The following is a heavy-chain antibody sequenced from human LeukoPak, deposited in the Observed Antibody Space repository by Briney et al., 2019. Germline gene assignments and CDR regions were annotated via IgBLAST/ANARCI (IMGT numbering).Heavy chain of an antibody. D-gene: IGHD1-14*01. Sequence: GGSLRLSCAASGFTFSSYSMNWVRQAPGKGLEWVSSISSSSSYIYYADSVKGRFTISRDNARNSLYLQMDSLRAEDTAVYYCARDTWEPFDYWGQGTLVTVSS. V-gene: IGHV3-21*01. CDR1: GFTFSSYS. CDR3: ARDTWEPFDY. CDR2: ISSSSSYI. J-gene: IGHJ4*02.